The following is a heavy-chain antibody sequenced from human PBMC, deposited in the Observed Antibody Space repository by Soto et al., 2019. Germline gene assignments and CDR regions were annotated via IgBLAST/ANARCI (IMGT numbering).Heavy chain of an antibody. V-gene: IGHV4-30-2*01. J-gene: IGHJ4*02. CDR1: GCSISSGGYS. CDR3: ARVTDS. CDR2: IYHSGST. Sequence: PSETLSLTCAVSGCSISSGGYSWSWIRQPPGKGLEWIGYIYHSGSTYYNPSLKSRVTISVDRSKNQFSLKLSSVTAADTAVYYGARVTDSWGQGTMVTVS.